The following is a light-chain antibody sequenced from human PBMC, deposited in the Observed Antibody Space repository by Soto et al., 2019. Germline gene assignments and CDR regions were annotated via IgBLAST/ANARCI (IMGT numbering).Light chain of an antibody. Sequence: QSALTQPASVSGSPGQSITISCTGTSSDVGGYNYVSWYQQHPGKAPKLMIYEVSNRPSGVSNRFSGSKSGNTASLTISGLQAEDEADYYCSSFTSSGAQVFGTGTQLTVL. CDR2: EVS. CDR1: SSDVGGYNY. J-gene: IGLJ1*01. CDR3: SSFTSSGAQV. V-gene: IGLV2-14*01.